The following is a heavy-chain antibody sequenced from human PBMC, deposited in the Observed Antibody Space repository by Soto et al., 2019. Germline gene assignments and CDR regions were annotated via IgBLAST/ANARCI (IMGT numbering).Heavy chain of an antibody. CDR2: ISPKSGSK. CDR1: GYTFTRNG. CDR3: VKDRDSNSWPSRDV. V-gene: IGHV1-18*01. Sequence: ASVKVSCKTSGYTFTRNGISWVRQAPGQGLEWMGWISPKSGSKKYAQKFQGRVIMTTDTSTSTAYMELRSLRCDDTAVFYCVKDRDSNSWPSRDVWGPGTTVTVSS. J-gene: IGHJ6*02. D-gene: IGHD3-22*01.